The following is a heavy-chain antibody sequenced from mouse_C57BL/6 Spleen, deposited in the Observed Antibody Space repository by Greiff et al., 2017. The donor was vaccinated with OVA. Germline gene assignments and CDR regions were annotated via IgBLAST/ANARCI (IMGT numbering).Heavy chain of an antibody. CDR2: ISDGGSYT. Sequence: EVMLVESGGGLVKPGGSLKLSCAASGFTFSSYAMSWVRQTPEKRLEWVATISDGGSYTYYPDNVKGRFTISRDNAKNNLYLQMSHLKSEDTAMYYCARGYYWYFDVWGTGTTVTVSS. CDR1: GFTFSSYA. D-gene: IGHD2-2*01. V-gene: IGHV5-4*03. CDR3: ARGYYWYFDV. J-gene: IGHJ1*03.